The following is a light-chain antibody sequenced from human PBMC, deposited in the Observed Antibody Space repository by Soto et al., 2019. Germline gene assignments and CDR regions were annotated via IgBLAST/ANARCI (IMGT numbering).Light chain of an antibody. CDR1: QSVSSSY. J-gene: IGKJ4*01. CDR3: QQYGSSPRVT. CDR2: GAS. V-gene: IGKV3-20*01. Sequence: EIVLTQSPGTLSLSPGERATLSCRASQSVSSSYLAWYQQKPGQAPRLIIYGASSRATGIPDRFSGSGCGTDFTLPISRLETEDFAVYYCQQYGSSPRVTFGGGTKVEIK.